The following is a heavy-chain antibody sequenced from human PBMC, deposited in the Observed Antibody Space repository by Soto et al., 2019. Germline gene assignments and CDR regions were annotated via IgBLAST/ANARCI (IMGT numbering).Heavy chain of an antibody. Sequence: EVQLLESGGGLVQPGGSLRLSCAASGFTFNNYAMTWVLQAPGKGLEWVSAISGGGDTTSYADSVKGRFTVSRDGSKNTLYLHMSSLRAEDTALYYCAKGRGGSGSLTPRVDFWGQGTLVTVSS. CDR2: ISGGGDTT. CDR3: AKGRGGSGSLTPRVDF. CDR1: GFTFNNYA. V-gene: IGHV3-23*01. J-gene: IGHJ4*02. D-gene: IGHD3-10*01.